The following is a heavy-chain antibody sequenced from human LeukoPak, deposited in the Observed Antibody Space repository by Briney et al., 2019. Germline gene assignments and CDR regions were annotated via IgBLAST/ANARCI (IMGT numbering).Heavy chain of an antibody. CDR3: ARGLVLANDDAFDI. CDR2: VYNNDIS. CDR1: GASIRSYS. D-gene: IGHD2-15*01. Sequence: PSETLSLTCTVSGASIRSYSWSWIRQSSGKGLEWIGYVYNNDISNFNPSLESRFTILVDSSKSQFSLKLRSVTAADTAVYYCARGLVLANDDAFDIWGPGTMVTVSS. V-gene: IGHV4-59*01. J-gene: IGHJ3*02.